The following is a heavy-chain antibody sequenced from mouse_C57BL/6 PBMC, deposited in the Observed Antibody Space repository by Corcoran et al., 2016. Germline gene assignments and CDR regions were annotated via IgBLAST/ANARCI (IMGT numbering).Heavy chain of an antibody. J-gene: IGHJ4*01. Sequence: QIELVQSGPELKKPGGTVKISCKASGYTFTTYGMSWVKQAPGKGLKWMGWINTYSGVPTYADDFKGRFAFSLDTSASTAYLQINNLKNEDTATYFCARKGDGSSYEAMDYWGQGTSVTVSS. CDR3: ARKGDGSSYEAMDY. CDR1: GYTFTTYG. CDR2: INTYSGVP. D-gene: IGHD1-1*01. V-gene: IGHV9-3*01.